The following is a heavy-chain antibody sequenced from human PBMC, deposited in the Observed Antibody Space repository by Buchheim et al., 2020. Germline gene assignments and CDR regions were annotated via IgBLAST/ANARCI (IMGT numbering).Heavy chain of an antibody. J-gene: IGHJ5*02. CDR1: GGSISNYY. V-gene: IGHV4-59*08. D-gene: IGHD6-13*01. Sequence: QVQLQESGPGLVKPSETLSLTCTVSGGSISNYYWNWIRQPPGKEMEWIGYIYSSGNTNYNPSLKSRVTISIDKPKNQFYLRLSSVTAADTAVYYCARSPRIASRENWFDPWGQGTL. CDR3: ARSPRIASRENWFDP. CDR2: IYSSGNT.